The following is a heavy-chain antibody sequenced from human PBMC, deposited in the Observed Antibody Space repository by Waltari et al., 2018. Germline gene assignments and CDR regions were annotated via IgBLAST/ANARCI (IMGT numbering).Heavy chain of an antibody. CDR2: ISSSGSTI. D-gene: IGHD3-10*01. CDR1: GFTFSSYE. V-gene: IGHV3-48*03. Sequence: EVQLVESGGGLVQPGGSLRLSCAASGFTFSSYEMNWVRQAPGKGLEWVSYISSSGSTIYYADSVKGRFTISRDNAKNSLYLQMNSLRAEDTAVYYCAREGLRELPFDYWGQGTLVTVSS. CDR3: AREGLRELPFDY. J-gene: IGHJ4*02.